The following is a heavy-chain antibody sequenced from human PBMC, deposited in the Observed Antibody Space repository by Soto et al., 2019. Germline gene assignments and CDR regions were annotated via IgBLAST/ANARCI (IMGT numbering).Heavy chain of an antibody. CDR3: ARGPRVSSTGTGAH. Sequence: QPGGSLRLSCAASGFTFSAYWMHWVRQVPGKGLTWVSRISDDGSTATYADSVRGRFIISRDNAKNTLYLEMNTLRADDSGLYYCARGPRVSSTGTGAHWGRGTLVTVSS. V-gene: IGHV3-74*01. CDR2: ISDDGSTA. D-gene: IGHD1-1*01. J-gene: IGHJ4*02. CDR1: GFTFSAYW.